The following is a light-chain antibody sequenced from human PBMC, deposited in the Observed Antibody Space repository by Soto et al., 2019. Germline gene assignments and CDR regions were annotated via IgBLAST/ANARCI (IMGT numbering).Light chain of an antibody. CDR1: QSVSNNH. CDR3: QQYGSSGT. Sequence: IVLSQSPGTLSLSKGERAXXXXXASQSVSNNHLAWYQQKPGQAPRLLIYGASNRATGIPDRFSGSGSGTDFTLTISRLEPEDFAVYYCQQYGSSGTFGQGTKVDIK. V-gene: IGKV3-20*01. J-gene: IGKJ1*01. CDR2: GAS.